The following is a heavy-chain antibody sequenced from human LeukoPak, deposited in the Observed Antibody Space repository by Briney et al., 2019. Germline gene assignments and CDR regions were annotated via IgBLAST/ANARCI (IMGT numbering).Heavy chain of an antibody. CDR3: ARSECSGGSCSFNY. Sequence: SETLSLTCTVSGGSLSSYYWSWIRQAPGKGLEWIGYIYSSGSTNYNPPLKSRVTISVDTSKKQFSLKLSSVTAADTAVYYCARSECSGGSCSFNYWGQGALVTVSS. CDR1: GGSLSSYY. D-gene: IGHD2-15*01. CDR2: IYSSGST. J-gene: IGHJ4*02. V-gene: IGHV4-59*08.